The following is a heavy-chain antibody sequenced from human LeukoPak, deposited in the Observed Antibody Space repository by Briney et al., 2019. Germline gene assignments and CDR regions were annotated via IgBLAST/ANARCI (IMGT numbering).Heavy chain of an antibody. Sequence: PGGSLRLSCAASGFTFNKYAMSWVRQPPGKGLEWVSSMSGIGSTYYANSVKGRFTISRDNSKNTVSLQMNSLRAEDTAVYYCARDGDAYGSGSYHGPYYFDYWGQGTLVTVSS. CDR1: GFTFNKYA. CDR3: ARDGDAYGSGSYHGPYYFDY. J-gene: IGHJ4*02. V-gene: IGHV3-23*01. D-gene: IGHD3-10*01. CDR2: MSGIGST.